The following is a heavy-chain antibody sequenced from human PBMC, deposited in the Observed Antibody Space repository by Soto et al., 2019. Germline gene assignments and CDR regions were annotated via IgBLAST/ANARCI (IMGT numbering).Heavy chain of an antibody. V-gene: IGHV3-23*01. J-gene: IGHJ4*02. D-gene: IGHD3-3*01. CDR3: ARWSYLDY. CDR1: GFRGGRYA. Sequence: XLSLSCSSSGFRGGRYALSWVRQAPGKGLEWVSTISGSDVKTFYADSVKGRFSISRDTSQSTLYLQMNSLRADDTAMYYCARWSYLDYWGQGTRVTVSS. CDR2: ISGSDVKT.